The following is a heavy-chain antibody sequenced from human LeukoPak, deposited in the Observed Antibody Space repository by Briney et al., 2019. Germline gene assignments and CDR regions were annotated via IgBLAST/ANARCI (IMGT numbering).Heavy chain of an antibody. Sequence: PSETLSLTCTVSGGSISSYYWSWIRQTPGKGLEWIGCIYYSGTTNYNPSLRSRVAISLDTSKNQFSLKLSSVTAADTAVYYCARGEPAFSSGWYTYYFDYWGQGTLVTVSS. CDR3: ARGEPAFSSGWYTYYFDY. V-gene: IGHV4-59*01. J-gene: IGHJ4*02. CDR1: GGSISSYY. CDR2: IYYSGTT. D-gene: IGHD6-19*01.